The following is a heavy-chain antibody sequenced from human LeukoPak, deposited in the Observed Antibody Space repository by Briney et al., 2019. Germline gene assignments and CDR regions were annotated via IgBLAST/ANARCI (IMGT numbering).Heavy chain of an antibody. CDR3: ARYSGICYSPGTYSNS. CDR1: GASISGSSHYF. V-gene: IGHV4-39*01. D-gene: IGHD1-26*01. Sequence: SETLSLTCTVSGASISGSSHYFWGWIRQTPGKGLEWIGSIYYSGITYYTPSLKSRLTISLDTSRNQFSLKLSSVSAADSAVYYCARYSGICYSPGTYSNSWGQGTRVTVSS. J-gene: IGHJ4*02. CDR2: IYYSGIT.